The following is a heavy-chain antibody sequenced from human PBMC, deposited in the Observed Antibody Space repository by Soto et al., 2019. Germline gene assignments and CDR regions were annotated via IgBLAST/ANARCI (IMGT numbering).Heavy chain of an antibody. Sequence: QVQLQESGPGLVEPSQTLSLTCSVSGDYIHVGGYYWTWIRQRPGKGLEWMGYIYYTGKTYYNPSLEIRLTMSVDRSKNQFSLRLTSVTAADTAVYFCGRDLTSNANCIDPWGQGTLVTVSS. CDR2: IYYTGKT. V-gene: IGHV4-30-4*01. CDR1: GDYIHVGGYY. CDR3: GRDLTSNANCIDP. J-gene: IGHJ5*02. D-gene: IGHD2-2*01.